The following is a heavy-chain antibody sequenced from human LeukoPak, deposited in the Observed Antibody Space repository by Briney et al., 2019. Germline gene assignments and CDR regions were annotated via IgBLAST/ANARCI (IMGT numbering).Heavy chain of an antibody. D-gene: IGHD6-19*01. V-gene: IGHV3-9*01. CDR3: ARGAISSSGRGDYYFDY. J-gene: IGHJ4*02. CDR2: ISWNSGSI. Sequence: GGSLRLSCAASGFTFDDYAMHWVRQAPGKGLEWVSGISWNSGSIGYADSVKGRFTISRDNAKNSLYLQMNSLRAEDTALYYCARGAISSSGRGDYYFDYWGQGTLVTVSS. CDR1: GFTFDDYA.